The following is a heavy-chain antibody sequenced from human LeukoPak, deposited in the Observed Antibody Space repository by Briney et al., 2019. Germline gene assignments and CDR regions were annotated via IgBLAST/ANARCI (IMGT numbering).Heavy chain of an antibody. V-gene: IGHV1-69*01. Sequence: ASVKVSCKASGGTFSSYAISWVRQAPGQGLEWMGGIIPIFGTANYAQKFQGRVTITADESTSTAYMELSSLRSEDTAVYYCARAQMPNNWFDPWGQGTLVTASS. CDR2: IIPIFGTA. CDR3: ARAQMPNNWFDP. J-gene: IGHJ5*02. CDR1: GGTFSSYA. D-gene: IGHD2-2*01.